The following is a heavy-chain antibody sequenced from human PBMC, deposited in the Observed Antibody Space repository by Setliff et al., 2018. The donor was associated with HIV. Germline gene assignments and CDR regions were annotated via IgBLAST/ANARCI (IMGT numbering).Heavy chain of an antibody. CDR1: GGSISSGSYY. Sequence: SETLSLTCKVSGGSISSGSYYWSWIRLPAGKGLEWIGQIHTSGSTNYNPSLKSRLTISIDTSKNQFSLKLNSVTATDTAVYYCARRTFGSGRIDPWGQGTLVTVSS. J-gene: IGHJ5*02. CDR3: ARRTFGSGRIDP. D-gene: IGHD3-16*01. CDR2: IHTSGST. V-gene: IGHV4-61*09.